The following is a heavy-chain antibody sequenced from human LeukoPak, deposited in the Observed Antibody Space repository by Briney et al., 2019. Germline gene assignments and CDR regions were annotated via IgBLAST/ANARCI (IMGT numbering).Heavy chain of an antibody. V-gene: IGHV3-53*01. CDR1: GFTVSSNS. Sequence: PGGSLRLSCTVSGFTVSSNSMSWVRQAPGKGLEWVSFIYSGGNTHYSDSVKGRFTISRDNSKNTLYLQMNSLRAEDTAVYYCASGYCSGGSCYPFDYWGQGTLVTVSS. D-gene: IGHD2-15*01. J-gene: IGHJ4*02. CDR3: ASGYCSGGSCYPFDY. CDR2: IYSGGNT.